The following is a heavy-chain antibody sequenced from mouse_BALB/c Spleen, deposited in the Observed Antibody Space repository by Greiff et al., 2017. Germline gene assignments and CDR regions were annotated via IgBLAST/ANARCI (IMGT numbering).Heavy chain of an antibody. CDR2: INSNGGST. J-gene: IGHJ2*01. CDR3: ARRSYRYGFDY. D-gene: IGHD2-14*01. V-gene: IGHV5-6-2*01. CDR1: GFTFSSYY. Sequence: DVMLVESGGGLVKLGGSLKLSCAASGFTFSSYYMSWVRQTPEKRLELVAAINSNGGSTYYPDTVKGRFTISRDNAKNTLYLQMSSLKSEDTALYYCARRSYRYGFDYWGQGTTLTVSS.